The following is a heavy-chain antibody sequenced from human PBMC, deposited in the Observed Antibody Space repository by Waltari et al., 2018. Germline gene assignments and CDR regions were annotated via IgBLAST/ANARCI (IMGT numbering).Heavy chain of an antibody. CDR2: INHSGST. J-gene: IGHJ4*02. D-gene: IGHD3-3*01. CDR3: ARGVTYYDFWSGYSPSTPHLDY. Sequence: QVQLQQWGAGLLKPSETLSLTCAVYGGSFSGYYWSWIRQPPGKGLEWIGQINHSGSTTHTPPLNGRVTVSVDTSKNPFSLKRGSVTAADTAVYYCARGVTYYDFWSGYSPSTPHLDYWGQGTLVTVSS. CDR1: GGSFSGYY. V-gene: IGHV4-34*01.